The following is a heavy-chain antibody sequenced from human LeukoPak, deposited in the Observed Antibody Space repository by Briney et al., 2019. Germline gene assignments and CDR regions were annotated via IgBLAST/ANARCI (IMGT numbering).Heavy chain of an antibody. Sequence: GGSLRLSCAASGFTFSTYAMSWVRQAPGKGLEWVSTISGSGGSTYYADSVKGRFTISRDNSKNTLYLQMNSLRAEDTAIYYCAKVQDYDILTGYYIAGGKFAYWGQGTLVTVSS. CDR3: AKVQDYDILTGYYIAGGKFAY. J-gene: IGHJ4*02. CDR1: GFTFSTYA. D-gene: IGHD3-9*01. V-gene: IGHV3-23*01. CDR2: ISGSGGST.